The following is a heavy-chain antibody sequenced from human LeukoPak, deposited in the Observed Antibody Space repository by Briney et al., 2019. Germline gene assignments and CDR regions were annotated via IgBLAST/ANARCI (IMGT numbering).Heavy chain of an antibody. D-gene: IGHD3-10*01. V-gene: IGHV3-7*01. J-gene: IGHJ6*03. CDR3: ARGDPWFGESYYYYMDV. CDR2: IKQDGSEK. Sequence: GGSLRLSCAASGFTFSSYWMSWVRQAPGKGLEWVANIKQDGSEKYYVDSVKGRFTISRDNAKNSLYLQMNGLRAEDTAVYYCARGDPWFGESYYYYMDVWGKGTTVTVSS. CDR1: GFTFSSYW.